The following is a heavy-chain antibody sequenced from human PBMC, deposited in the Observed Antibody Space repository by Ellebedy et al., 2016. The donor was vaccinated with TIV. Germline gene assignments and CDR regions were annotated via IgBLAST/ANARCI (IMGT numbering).Heavy chain of an antibody. V-gene: IGHV3-33*01. CDR3: AGASSYGWYHY. CDR1: GMTIRSYG. J-gene: IGHJ4*02. D-gene: IGHD6-19*01. Sequence: GESLKISCAASGMTIRSYGMHWVRQAPGKGLEWVAVIWHDGNTKSYADTVEGRFTISRDKSKNTGYLQKESLSSEDTAVYSCAGASSYGWYHYWGQGTLVTVSS. CDR2: IWHDGNTK.